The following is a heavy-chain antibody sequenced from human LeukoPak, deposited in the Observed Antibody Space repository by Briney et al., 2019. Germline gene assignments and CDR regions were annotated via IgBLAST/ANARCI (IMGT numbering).Heavy chain of an antibody. CDR3: AREGSIAAAGSCDY. J-gene: IGHJ4*02. CDR2: IKQDGSEK. Sequence: GGSLRLSCIASGFTFSSYWMSWVRQAPGKGLEWVANIKQDGSEKYYVDSVKGRFTISRDNAKNSLYLQMNSLRAEDTAVYYCAREGSIAAAGSCDYWGQGTLVTVS. CDR1: GFTFSSYW. V-gene: IGHV3-7*01. D-gene: IGHD6-13*01.